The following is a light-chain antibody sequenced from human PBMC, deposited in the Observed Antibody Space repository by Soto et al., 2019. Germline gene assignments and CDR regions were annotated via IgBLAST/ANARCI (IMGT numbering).Light chain of an antibody. V-gene: IGKV3-11*01. J-gene: IGKJ1*01. CDR3: QQRSNWPPWT. Sequence: EIVLTQSPATLSLSPGERATFSCRASQSVSSDLVWYQQKPGQAPRLLIYDASNRATGIPARFSGSGSGTDFTLTISSLEPEDFAVYYCQQRSNWPPWTFGQGTKVDIK. CDR2: DAS. CDR1: QSVSSD.